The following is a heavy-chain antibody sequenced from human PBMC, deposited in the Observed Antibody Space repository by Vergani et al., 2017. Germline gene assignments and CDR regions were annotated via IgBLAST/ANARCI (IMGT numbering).Heavy chain of an antibody. CDR1: GGSISSSSYY. V-gene: IGHV4-39*07. Sequence: QVQLQESGPGLVKPSQTLSLTCTVSGGSISSSSYYWGWIRQPPGKGLEWIGSIYYSGSTYYNPSLKSRVTISVDTSKNQFSLKLSSVTAADTAVYYCARDPYYDSSGYAGDYWGQGTLVTVSS. CDR2: IYYSGST. D-gene: IGHD3-22*01. CDR3: ARDPYYDSSGYAGDY. J-gene: IGHJ4*02.